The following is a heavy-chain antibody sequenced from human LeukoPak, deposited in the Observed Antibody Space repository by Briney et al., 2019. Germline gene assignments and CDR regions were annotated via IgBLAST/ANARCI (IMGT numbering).Heavy chain of an antibody. V-gene: IGHV3-30*03. CDR1: GFTFSGYG. D-gene: IGHD1-26*01. J-gene: IGHJ5*02. Sequence: PGRSLRLSCAASGFTFSGYGMHWVRQAPGKGLEWVAVTSFDGSNKYYVDSVQGRFTISRDNSKNTLYLQMNSLRAEDAAVYYCATERGVGAPNWFDPWGQGTLVTVSS. CDR2: TSFDGSNK. CDR3: ATERGVGAPNWFDP.